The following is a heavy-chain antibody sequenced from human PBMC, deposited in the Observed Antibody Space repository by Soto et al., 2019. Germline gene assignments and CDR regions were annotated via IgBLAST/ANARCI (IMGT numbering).Heavy chain of an antibody. D-gene: IGHD2-8*02. Sequence: GGSLRLSCAASGFICSSYDMSWVRQAPGKRLEWVSTILVADSTHYEDSVKGRFTISRDRSKNTVYLQMNSLTAGDTAVYYCAKETATGGGAFDICGQGTMVTVSS. CDR3: AKETATGGGAFDI. J-gene: IGHJ3*02. V-gene: IGHV3-23*01. CDR2: ILVADST. CDR1: GFICSSYD.